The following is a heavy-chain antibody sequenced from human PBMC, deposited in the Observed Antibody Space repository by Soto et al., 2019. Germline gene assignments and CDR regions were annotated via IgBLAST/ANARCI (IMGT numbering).Heavy chain of an antibody. D-gene: IGHD3-10*01. CDR2: IFYTGTT. CDR3: ARHAVWFGEFDP. Sequence: QLQLQESGPGLVKPSETLSLTCIVSGGSISSSNYYWGWIRQPPGKGLEWIGSIFYTGTTYYKPSLKSRVTIFIDKSNNQFSLKPSSVTAADTAMYYCARHAVWFGEFDPWGQGTLVTVSS. CDR1: GGSISSSNYY. V-gene: IGHV4-39*01. J-gene: IGHJ5*02.